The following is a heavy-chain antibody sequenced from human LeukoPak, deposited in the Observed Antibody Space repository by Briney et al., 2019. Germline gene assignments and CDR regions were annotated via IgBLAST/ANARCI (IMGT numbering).Heavy chain of an antibody. CDR2: ISSSGSTR. CDR1: GFTFSSYE. CDR3: ARDHRLNTAFDI. J-gene: IGHJ3*02. V-gene: IGHV3-48*03. Sequence: GGSLRLSCAASGFTFSSYEMNWVRQAPGKGLEWVSYISSSGSTRYYAESVKGRFTISRDNAKNSLNPQMNSLRDEDTAVYYCARDHRLNTAFDIWGQGTMVTVSS.